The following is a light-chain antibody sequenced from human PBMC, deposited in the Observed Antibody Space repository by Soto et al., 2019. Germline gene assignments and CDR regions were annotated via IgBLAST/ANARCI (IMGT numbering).Light chain of an antibody. CDR2: DAS. Sequence: EIVLTQSPGTVSLWPLGRGRGGCMAIQSVSSSYLAWYQQKPGQAPRLLIYDASSRASGIPARFSGSGSGTDFTLTISRLEPEHFAVYYCQQYGSSPPWTFGQGTKVDIK. CDR1: QSVSSSY. V-gene: IGKV3-20*01. CDR3: QQYGSSPPWT. J-gene: IGKJ1*01.